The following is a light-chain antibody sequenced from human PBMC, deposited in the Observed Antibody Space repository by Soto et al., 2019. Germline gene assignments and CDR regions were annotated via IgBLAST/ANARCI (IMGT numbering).Light chain of an antibody. CDR1: SSGVGGHNY. J-gene: IGLJ3*02. CDR3: YSYAGSYTWV. V-gene: IGLV2-11*01. CDR2: DVV. Sequence: QSALTQPRSVSGSPGQSVTISCTGTSSGVGGHNYVSWYQQYPGKAPKLMIYDVVKRPSGVPDRFSGSKSGNTASLTISGLQAEDEADYYCYSYAGSYTWVFGGGTQLTVL.